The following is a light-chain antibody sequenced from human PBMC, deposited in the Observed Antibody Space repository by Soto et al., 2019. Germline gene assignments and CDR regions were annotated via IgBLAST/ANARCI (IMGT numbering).Light chain of an antibody. CDR2: GSA. J-gene: IGKJ3*01. CDR1: QSVFSS. CDR3: QQRSNWPPLFT. Sequence: EIVMTQSPATLSVSPGERATLSCRASQSVFSSLAWYQQRPGQAPRLLIYGSATRATGIPDRFSGSGSGTEFTLTISSLEPEDFAVYYCQQRSNWPPLFTFGPGTKVDIK. V-gene: IGKV3-15*01.